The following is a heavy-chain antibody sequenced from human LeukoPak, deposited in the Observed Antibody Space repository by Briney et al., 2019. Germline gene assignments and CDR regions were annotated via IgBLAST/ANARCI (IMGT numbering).Heavy chain of an antibody. J-gene: IGHJ3*02. Sequence: AGGSLRLSCAASGFTFSSYSMNWVRQAPGKGLEWVSSISSSSSYIYYADSVKGRFTISRDNAKNSLYLQMNSLRAEDTAVYYCAKDKVRDSSGYYPYDVFDIWGQGTMDTVSS. CDR3: AKDKVRDSSGYYPYDVFDI. D-gene: IGHD3-22*01. CDR2: ISSSSSYI. CDR1: GFTFSSYS. V-gene: IGHV3-21*01.